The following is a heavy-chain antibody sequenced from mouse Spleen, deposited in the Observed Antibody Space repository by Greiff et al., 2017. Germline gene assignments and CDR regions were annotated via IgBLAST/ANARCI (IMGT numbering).Heavy chain of an antibody. CDR1: GYTFTSYW. CDR2: IDPNSGGT. D-gene: IGHD1-1*01. V-gene: IGHV1-72*01. CDR3: ARSGATVVADYFDY. Sequence: QVQLKQPGAELVKPGASVKLSCKASGYTFTSYWMHWVKQRPGRGLEWIGRIDPNSGGTKYNEKFKSKATLTVDKPSSTAYMQLSSLTSEDSAVYYCARSGATVVADYFDYWGQGTTLTVSS. J-gene: IGHJ2*01.